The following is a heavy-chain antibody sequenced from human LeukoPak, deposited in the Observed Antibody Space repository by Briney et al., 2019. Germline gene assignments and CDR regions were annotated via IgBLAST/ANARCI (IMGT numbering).Heavy chain of an antibody. CDR2: ISGSGGST. CDR3: AKGALSTDCSSTSCYEGGFDY. Sequence: PGGSLRLSCAASGFTFSSYAMSWVRQAPGKGLEWVSAISGSGGSTYYADSVKGRFTISRDNSKNTLYLQMNSLRAEDTAVYYCAKGALSTDCSSTSCYEGGFDYRGQGTLVTVSS. D-gene: IGHD2-2*01. V-gene: IGHV3-23*01. CDR1: GFTFSSYA. J-gene: IGHJ4*02.